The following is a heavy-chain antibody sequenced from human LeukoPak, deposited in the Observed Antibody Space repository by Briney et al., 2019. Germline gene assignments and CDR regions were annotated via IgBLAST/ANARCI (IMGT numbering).Heavy chain of an antibody. Sequence: QPGGSLRLSCAASGFTFSSYAMSWVRQAPGKGLEWVSAISGSGGSTYYADSVKGRFTISRDNPKNTLYLQMNSLRAEDTAVYYCARSIMVRGVIIPYYFDYWGQGTLVTVSS. V-gene: IGHV3-23*01. D-gene: IGHD3-10*01. CDR1: GFTFSSYA. CDR3: ARSIMVRGVIIPYYFDY. J-gene: IGHJ4*02. CDR2: ISGSGGST.